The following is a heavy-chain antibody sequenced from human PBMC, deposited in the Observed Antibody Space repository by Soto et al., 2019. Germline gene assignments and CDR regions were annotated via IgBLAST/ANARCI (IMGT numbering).Heavy chain of an antibody. CDR3: ARVNYGDYYYGMDV. CDR2: ISYTGSA. CDR1: GGSINYSY. Sequence: PSETLSLTCTVSGGSINYSYWTWIRQPPGKGLEWTGYISYTGSANYNASLKSRLTISVDTSKNQFSLKLSSVTAADTALYYCARVNYGDYYYGMDVWGQGTTVTVSS. J-gene: IGHJ6*02. V-gene: IGHV4-59*01. D-gene: IGHD4-17*01.